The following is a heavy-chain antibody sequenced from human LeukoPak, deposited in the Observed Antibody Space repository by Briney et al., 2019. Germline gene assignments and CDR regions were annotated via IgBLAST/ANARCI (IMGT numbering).Heavy chain of an antibody. D-gene: IGHD3-10*01. J-gene: IGHJ6*03. CDR1: GYSFTSYW. Sequence: GESLKISCKGSGYSFTSYWIGWVRQMPGKGLEWRGIIYPGDSDTRYRPSFQGQATISADKSISTAYLQWSSLKASDTAMYYCARHPLHYGSGSYSYYYYYYMDVWGKGTTVTVSS. CDR2: IYPGDSDT. CDR3: ARHPLHYGSGSYSYYYYYYMDV. V-gene: IGHV5-51*01.